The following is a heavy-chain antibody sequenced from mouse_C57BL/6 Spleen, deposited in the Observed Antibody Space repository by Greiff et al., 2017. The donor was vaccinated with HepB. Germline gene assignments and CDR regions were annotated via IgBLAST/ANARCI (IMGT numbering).Heavy chain of an antibody. D-gene: IGHD2-4*01. CDR2: INPSNGGT. CDR1: GYTFTSYW. Sequence: VQLQQPGTELVKPGASVKLSCKASGYTFTSYWMHWVKQRPGQGLEWIGNINPSNGGTNYNEKFKSKATLTVDISSSTAYMQLSSLTSEDSAVYYCARLIYYDYDGFAYWGQGTLVTVSA. V-gene: IGHV1-53*01. J-gene: IGHJ3*01. CDR3: ARLIYYDYDGFAY.